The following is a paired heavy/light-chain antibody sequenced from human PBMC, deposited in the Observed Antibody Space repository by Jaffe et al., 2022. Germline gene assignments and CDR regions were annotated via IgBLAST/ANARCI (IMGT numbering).Light chain of an antibody. V-gene: IGKV3-20*01. Sequence: EIVLTQSPGTLSLSPGERATLSCRASQSVSSSYLAWYQQKPGQAPRLLIYGASSRATGIPDRFSGSGSGTDFTLTISRLEPEDFAVYYCQQYGSSKITFGQGTRLEIK. CDR3: QQYGSSKIT. CDR2: GAS. CDR1: QSVSSSY. J-gene: IGKJ5*01.
Heavy chain of an antibody. D-gene: IGHD5-18*01. V-gene: IGHV4-38-2*01. CDR1: GYSISSGYY. J-gene: IGHJ4*02. CDR2: IYHSGST. Sequence: QVQLQESGPGLVKPSETLSLTCAVSGYSISSGYYWGWIRQPPGKGLEWIGSIYHSGSTYYNPSLKSRVTISVDTSKNQFSLKLSSVTAADTAVYYCARLNLLLQLDTAMAWYYFDYWGQGTLVTVSS. CDR3: ARLNLLLQLDTAMAWYYFDY.